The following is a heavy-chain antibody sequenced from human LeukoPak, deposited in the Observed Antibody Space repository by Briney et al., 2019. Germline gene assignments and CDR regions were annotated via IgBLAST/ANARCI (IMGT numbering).Heavy chain of an antibody. J-gene: IGHJ5*02. CDR3: ARFYCTSTSCQYNWFDP. CDR2: INPNSGGT. D-gene: IGHD2-2*01. V-gene: IGHV1-2*02. Sequence: ASVKVSCKASGYTFTGYYMHWVRQAPGQGLEWMGWINPNSGGTNYAQKCQGRVTMTRDTSISTAYMELSRLTSDDTAVYYCARFYCTSTSCQYNWFDPWGQGTLVTVSS. CDR1: GYTFTGYY.